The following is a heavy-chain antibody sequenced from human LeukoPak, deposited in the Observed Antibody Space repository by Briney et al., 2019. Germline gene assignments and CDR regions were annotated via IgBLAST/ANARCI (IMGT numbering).Heavy chain of an antibody. CDR1: GFTFSSYS. V-gene: IGHV3-21*01. CDR2: ISSSSSYI. J-gene: IGHJ4*02. Sequence: GGSLRLSCAASGFTFSSYSMNWVRQAPGKGLEWVSSISSSSSYIYYADSVKGRFTISRDNAKNSLYLQMNSLRAEDTAVYYCARDFDKYYDFWSGYYWDWGQGTLVTVSS. CDR3: ARDFDKYYDFWSGYYWD. D-gene: IGHD3-3*01.